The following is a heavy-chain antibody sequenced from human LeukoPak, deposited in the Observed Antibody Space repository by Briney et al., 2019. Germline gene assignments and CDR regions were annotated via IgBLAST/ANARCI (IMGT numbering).Heavy chain of an antibody. D-gene: IGHD5-18*01. V-gene: IGHV3-23*01. CDR2: ISVGGGDT. CDR3: ARDDGYSYGFDY. J-gene: IGHJ4*02. CDR1: GFIFSSYV. Sequence: GGSLRLSCEASGFIFSSYVMGWVRQAPGKGLEWVSSISVGGGDTFTADSVKGRFTITRENSKNTLYLQMMGLRVEDTAIYYCARDDGYSYGFDYWGQGTLVTVSS.